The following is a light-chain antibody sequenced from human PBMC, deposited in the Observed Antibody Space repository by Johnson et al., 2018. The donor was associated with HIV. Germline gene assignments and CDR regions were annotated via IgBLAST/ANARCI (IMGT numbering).Light chain of an antibody. V-gene: IGLV1-51*01. CDR3: ETWDSSLSPHYV. CDR1: DSDIGNNY. CDR2: DNN. Sequence: QSVLTQPPSVSAAPGQKVTISCFGSDSDIGNNYVSWYQQLPGTAPKLLIYDNNKRPSGIPDRFSGSKSGTSATLGITGLQTGDEADYYCETWDSSLSPHYVFGTG. J-gene: IGLJ1*01.